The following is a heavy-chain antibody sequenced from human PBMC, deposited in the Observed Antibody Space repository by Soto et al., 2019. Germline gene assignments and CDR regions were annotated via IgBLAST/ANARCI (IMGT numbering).Heavy chain of an antibody. D-gene: IGHD4-17*01. CDR2: IYWDDDK. V-gene: IGHV2-5*02. J-gene: IGHJ4*02. CDR3: AHCRIFGDYMYYFDS. CDR1: GFSLSTSRVG. Sequence: QITLKESGPTLVKPTQTLTLTCTFSGFSLSTSRVGVGWIRQPPGKALEWLALIYWDDDKRYSPSLKTRLTITKDTSQHQLVLTMTNMDPVDTATYYCAHCRIFGDYMYYFDSWGQGTLVTVSS.